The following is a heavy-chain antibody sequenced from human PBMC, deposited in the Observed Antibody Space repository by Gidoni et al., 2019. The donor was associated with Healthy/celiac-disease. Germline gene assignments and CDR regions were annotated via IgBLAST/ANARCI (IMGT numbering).Heavy chain of an antibody. J-gene: IGHJ5*02. Sequence: QVQLQESGPGLVKPSEPLSLPCTVSGGSISSYYWSWIRQPPGKGLEWIGYIYYSGSTNYNPSLKSRVTISVDTSKNQFSLKLSSVTAADTAVYYCARTRPGGHGWFDPWGQGTLVTVSS. CDR1: GGSISSYY. D-gene: IGHD2-15*01. V-gene: IGHV4-59*01. CDR3: ARTRPGGHGWFDP. CDR2: IYYSGST.